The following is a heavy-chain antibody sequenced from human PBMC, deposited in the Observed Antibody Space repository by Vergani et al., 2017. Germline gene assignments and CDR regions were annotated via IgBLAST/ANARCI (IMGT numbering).Heavy chain of an antibody. D-gene: IGHD3-3*01. Sequence: EVQLVESGGGLVKPGGSLRLSCAASGFTFRSYSMNWVRQSPGTGLEWVSSISSSSSYIYYADSVKGRFTISRDNAKNSLYLQMNSLRAEDTAVYYCARLNRGRITIFGVEKLGAFDIWGQGTMVTVSS. CDR2: ISSSSSYI. CDR3: ARLNRGRITIFGVEKLGAFDI. V-gene: IGHV3-21*01. J-gene: IGHJ3*02. CDR1: GFTFRSYS.